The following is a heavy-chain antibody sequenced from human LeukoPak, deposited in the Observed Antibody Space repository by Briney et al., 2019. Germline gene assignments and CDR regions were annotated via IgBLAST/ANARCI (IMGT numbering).Heavy chain of an antibody. J-gene: IGHJ4*02. CDR2: INWNGGST. V-gene: IGHV3-20*01. D-gene: IGHD3-22*01. CDR3: ARVAYYYDSSGYYWVGY. CDR1: GFTFDDYG. Sequence: GGSLRLSCAASGFTFDDYGMSWVRQAPGKGLEWVSGINWNGGSTGYADSVKGRFTISRDNAKNSLYLQMNSLRAEDTALYHCARVAYYYDSSGYYWVGYWGQGTLVTVSS.